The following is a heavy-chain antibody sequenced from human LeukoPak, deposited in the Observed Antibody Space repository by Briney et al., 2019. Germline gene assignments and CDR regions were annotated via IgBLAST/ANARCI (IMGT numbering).Heavy chain of an antibody. J-gene: IGHJ5*02. D-gene: IGHD2-15*01. CDR1: GGSISSHY. Sequence: PSETLSLTCTVSGGSISSHYWSWIRQPAGKGLEWIGRIYTSGSTNYNPSLKSRVTITVDTSKSQFSLKLTSVTAADTAVYYCARLKDLWFGPWGQGTLVTVSS. CDR2: IYTSGST. CDR3: ARLKDLWFGP. V-gene: IGHV4-4*07.